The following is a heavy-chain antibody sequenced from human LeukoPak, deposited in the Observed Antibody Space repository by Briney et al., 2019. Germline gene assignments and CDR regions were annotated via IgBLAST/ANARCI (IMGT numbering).Heavy chain of an antibody. CDR3: ARSMVRGVIFEAFFDY. CDR2: IYYSGST. V-gene: IGHV4-59*01. D-gene: IGHD3-10*01. Sequence: PETLSLTCTVSGGSISSYYWSWIRQPPGKGLEWIGYIYYSGSTNYNPSLKSRVTISVDTSKNQFSLKLSSVTAADTAVYYCARSMVRGVIFEAFFDYWGQGTLVTVSS. CDR1: GGSISSYY. J-gene: IGHJ4*02.